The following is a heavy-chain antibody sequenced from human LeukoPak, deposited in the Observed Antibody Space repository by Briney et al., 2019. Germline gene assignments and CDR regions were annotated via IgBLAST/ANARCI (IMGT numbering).Heavy chain of an antibody. CDR1: GFTFSSYW. D-gene: IGHD6-6*01. J-gene: IGHJ4*02. CDR3: ARRTYSSSSSIFDY. V-gene: IGHV3-74*01. CDR2: IDSDGRST. Sequence: PGGSLRLSCAASGFTFSSYWMHWVRQAPGKGLVWVSRIDSDGRSTSYADSVKGRFTISRDNAKNTLYLQMNSLRAEDTAVYYCARRTYSSSSSIFDYWGQGTLVTVSS.